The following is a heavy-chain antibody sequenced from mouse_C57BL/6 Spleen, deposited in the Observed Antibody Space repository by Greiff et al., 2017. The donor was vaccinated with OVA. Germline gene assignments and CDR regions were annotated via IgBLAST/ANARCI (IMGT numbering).Heavy chain of an antibody. Sequence: QVQLQQSGPELVKPGASVKLSCKASGYTFTSYDINWVKQRPGQGLEWIGWIYPRDGSTKYNEKFKGKATLTVDTSSSTAYMELHSLTSEDAAVYVCARGSNYVGDWYFDVWGTGTTVTVSS. CDR1: GYTFTSYD. J-gene: IGHJ1*03. CDR3: ARGSNYVGDWYFDV. V-gene: IGHV1-85*01. CDR2: IYPRDGST. D-gene: IGHD2-5*01.